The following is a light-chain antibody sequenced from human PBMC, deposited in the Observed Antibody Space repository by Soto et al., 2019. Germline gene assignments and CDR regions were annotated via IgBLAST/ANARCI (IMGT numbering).Light chain of an antibody. CDR2: SAS. CDR3: QQYNSYKTWT. J-gene: IGKJ1*01. V-gene: IGKV1-17*01. Sequence: DIQMTQSPASLSAYVVDIVTITCRASQGIRHDLGWYQQKPGKAPKRLIYSASSLQSGVPSRFSGSGSGTEFTLTISSLQPDDFATYYCQQYNSYKTWTFGQGTKVDI. CDR1: QGIRHD.